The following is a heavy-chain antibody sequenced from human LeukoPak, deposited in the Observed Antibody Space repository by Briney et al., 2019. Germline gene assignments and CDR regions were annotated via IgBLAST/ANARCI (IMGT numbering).Heavy chain of an antibody. V-gene: IGHV3-30*03. J-gene: IGHJ4*02. CDR3: ARDSRQLALDY. CDR1: GFTFSPYG. Sequence: EGSLRLSCAASGFTFSPYGMHWVRQAPGKGLEWVAVISYDGSDKYYADSVKGRFTISRDNSKNTLYLQMNRLRPDDTAVYYCARDSRQLALDYWGQGTLVTVSS. D-gene: IGHD6-13*01. CDR2: ISYDGSDK.